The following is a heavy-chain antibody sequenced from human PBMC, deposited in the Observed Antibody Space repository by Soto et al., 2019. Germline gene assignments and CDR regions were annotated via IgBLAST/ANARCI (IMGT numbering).Heavy chain of an antibody. Sequence: PGWSLRLSCAASGFTFSSYAMHWVRQAPGKGLEWVAVISFDGSNKYYADSVKGRFTISRDNSKNTLYLQMNSLRAEDTAVYYCAREDIAVAADYWGQGTLVTVSS. CDR3: AREDIAVAADY. V-gene: IGHV3-30-3*01. CDR1: GFTFSSYA. D-gene: IGHD6-19*01. J-gene: IGHJ4*02. CDR2: ISFDGSNK.